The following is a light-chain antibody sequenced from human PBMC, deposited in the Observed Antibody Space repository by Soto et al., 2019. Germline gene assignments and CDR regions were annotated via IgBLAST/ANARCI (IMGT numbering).Light chain of an antibody. J-gene: IGKJ4*01. CDR2: DAS. V-gene: IGKV3-11*01. Sequence: EIVLTQSPATLSLSPGERATLSCRASQSVSSYLAWYQQKPGQAPRLLIYDASNRATGIPARFSGSGSGTDFTLTLSSLEPEDFAVYYCQQRSNWPSVTFGAGTKVEIK. CDR3: QQRSNWPSVT. CDR1: QSVSSY.